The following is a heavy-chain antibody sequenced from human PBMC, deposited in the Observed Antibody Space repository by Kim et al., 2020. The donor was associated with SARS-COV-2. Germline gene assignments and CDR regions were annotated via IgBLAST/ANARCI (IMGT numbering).Heavy chain of an antibody. J-gene: IGHJ4*02. D-gene: IGHD2-21*01. CDR3: VRDKWTIHNAWDIADPNPD. CDR2: INSDSSTT. V-gene: IGHV3-74*01. Sequence: GGSLRLSCAASGFTFRINWMHWVRQAPGKGLVWVSRINSDSSTTIYADSVKGRFTTSRDNAKNMLYLQMDSLRAEDTAIYYCVRDKWTIHNAWDIADPNPDWGQGTLVADSS. CDR1: GFTFRINW.